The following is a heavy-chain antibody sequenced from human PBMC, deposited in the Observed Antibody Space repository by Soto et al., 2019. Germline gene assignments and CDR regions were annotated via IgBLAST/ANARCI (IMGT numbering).Heavy chain of an antibody. J-gene: IGHJ5*02. D-gene: IGHD6-13*01. Sequence: QVQLVQSGAEVKKPGASVKVSCKASGYTFTSYGINWVRQAPGQGLEWMGWISTYNGNTEYALKLQGRVTMTTDTPPDTAYLDRRSLRSADTAVYYCPRDHLPFRGPAGTPWFDPWRQGTLVTVSS. CDR1: GYTFTSYG. CDR2: ISTYNGNT. CDR3: PRDHLPFRGPAGTPWFDP. V-gene: IGHV1-18*04.